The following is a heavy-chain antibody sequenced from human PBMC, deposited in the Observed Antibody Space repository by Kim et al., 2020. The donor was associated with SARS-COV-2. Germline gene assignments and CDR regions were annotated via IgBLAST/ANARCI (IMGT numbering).Heavy chain of an antibody. V-gene: IGHV3-30-3*01. CDR3: ARRPRQQVWFGMDV. CDR1: GFTFNTYA. CDR2: ISKDATVK. Sequence: GGSLRLSCAGSGFTFNTYAIHWVRQAPGKGLEWVSLISKDATVKYYADSVKGRFTISRDDSDDTAFLQMNSLRIEDTAVYYCARRPRQQVWFGMDVWGQG. J-gene: IGHJ6*02. D-gene: IGHD6-13*01.